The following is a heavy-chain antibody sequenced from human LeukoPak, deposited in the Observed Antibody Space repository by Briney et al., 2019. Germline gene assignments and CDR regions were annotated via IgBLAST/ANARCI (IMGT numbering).Heavy chain of an antibody. V-gene: IGHV3-11*03. CDR3: APWGTAVDTAMARDPFDI. Sequence: GGSLRLSCAASGFTFSDYYMSWIRQAPGKGLEWISYISTTSGFTKYADSVKGRFTISRDNSKNTLYLQMNSLRAEDTAVYYCAPWGTAVDTAMARDPFDIWGQGTMVTVSS. J-gene: IGHJ3*02. CDR2: ISTTSGFT. CDR1: GFTFSDYY. D-gene: IGHD5-18*01.